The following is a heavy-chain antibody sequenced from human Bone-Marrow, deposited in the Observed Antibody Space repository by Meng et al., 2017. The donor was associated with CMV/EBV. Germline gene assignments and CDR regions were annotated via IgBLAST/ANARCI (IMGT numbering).Heavy chain of an antibody. CDR3: ARVRRDLAYCGGDCYGCACGAFDI. CDR2: ISAYNGNT. D-gene: IGHD2-21*01. V-gene: IGHV1-18*04. Sequence: ASVKVSCKASGYTFTAHYFHWVRQAPGQGLEWMGWISAYNGNTNYAQKLQGRVTMTTDTSTSTAYMELRSLRSDDTAVYYCARVRRDLAYCGGDCYGCACGAFDIWVQGTMVT. J-gene: IGHJ3*02. CDR1: GYTFTAHY.